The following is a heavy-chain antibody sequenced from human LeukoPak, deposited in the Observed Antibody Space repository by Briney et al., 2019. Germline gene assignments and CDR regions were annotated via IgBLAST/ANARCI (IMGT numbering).Heavy chain of an antibody. V-gene: IGHV4-39*01. CDR2: ISYSGST. CDR3: ARGPSTTVRGRMQISSRIDP. CDR1: GASITSSSSF. J-gene: IGHJ5*02. Sequence: PSETLPLTCTVSGASITSSSSFWAWIRQPPGKGLEWIGSISYSGSTYYNPSLESRVTISVDTSKTQFSLKLSSVTAADTALYYCARGPSTTVRGRMQISSRIDPWGQGTLVTVSS. D-gene: IGHD3-10*01.